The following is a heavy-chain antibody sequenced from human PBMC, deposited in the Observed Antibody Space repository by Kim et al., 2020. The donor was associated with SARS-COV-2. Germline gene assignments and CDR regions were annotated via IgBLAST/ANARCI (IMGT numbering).Heavy chain of an antibody. V-gene: IGHV3-30*01. D-gene: IGHD6-13*01. CDR3: ARRGPYSSSWYYFDY. J-gene: IGHJ4*02. Sequence: DSVKGPFTIARDNSKNTLYLQMNSLRAEDTAVYYCARRGPYSSSWYYFDYWGQGALVTVSS.